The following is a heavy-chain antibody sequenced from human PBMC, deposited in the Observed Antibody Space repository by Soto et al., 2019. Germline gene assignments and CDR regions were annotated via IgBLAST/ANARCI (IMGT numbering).Heavy chain of an antibody. V-gene: IGHV3-15*01. J-gene: IGHJ1*01. CDR1: GFTFSNAW. Sequence: GGSLRLSCAASGFTFSNAWMSWVRQAPGKGLEWVGRIKSKTDGGTTDYAAPVKGRFTISRDDSKNTLYLQMNSLKTEDTAVYYCTTKRETGYSSSWYDFQHWGQGTLVTVSS. CDR3: TTKRETGYSSSWYDFQH. CDR2: IKSKTDGGTT. D-gene: IGHD6-13*01.